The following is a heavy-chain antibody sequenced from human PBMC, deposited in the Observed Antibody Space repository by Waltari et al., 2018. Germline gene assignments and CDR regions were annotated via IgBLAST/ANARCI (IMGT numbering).Heavy chain of an antibody. Sequence: QIQLLQSGAEVKKPGASVKVPCKSAGYTFANYGVTWVRQAPGQGLEWMGGISGYNGNTHYAQKFQDRVKMTTDTSTHTTFMELESLRSDDTAVYYCARIDHILTTTFDQWGQGTLVTVSS. CDR3: ARIDHILTTTFDQ. D-gene: IGHD5-12*01. J-gene: IGHJ4*02. CDR2: ISGYNGNT. CDR1: GYTFANYG. V-gene: IGHV1-18*01.